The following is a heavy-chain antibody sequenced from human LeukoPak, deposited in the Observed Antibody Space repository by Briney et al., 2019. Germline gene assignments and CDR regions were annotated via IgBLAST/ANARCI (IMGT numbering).Heavy chain of an antibody. Sequence: GGSLTLSCAASGFTFSSYAMSWVSQAPGKGLEWVSGISVSGGSTHHADSVKGRFSISRDNSKNTLFLQMDSLRAEDTAIYYCAKERGLVAGYAFDIWGQGTMVTVSS. D-gene: IGHD6-19*01. CDR3: AKERGLVAGYAFDI. V-gene: IGHV3-23*01. CDR1: GFTFSSYA. CDR2: ISVSGGST. J-gene: IGHJ3*02.